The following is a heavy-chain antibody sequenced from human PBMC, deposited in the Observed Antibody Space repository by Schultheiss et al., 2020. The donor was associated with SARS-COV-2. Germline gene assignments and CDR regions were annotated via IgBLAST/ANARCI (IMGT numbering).Heavy chain of an antibody. CDR3: ARDTSTYCSSTSCYSPSDY. V-gene: IGHV3-11*05. D-gene: IGHD2-2*01. J-gene: IGHJ4*02. CDR2: ISSSSSYT. Sequence: GGSLRLSCAASGFTFSDYYMSWIRQAPGKGLEWVSYISSSSSYTNYADSVKGRFTISRDNAKNSLYLQMNSLRAEDTAVYYCARDTSTYCSSTSCYSPSDYWGQGTLVTVSS. CDR1: GFTFSDYY.